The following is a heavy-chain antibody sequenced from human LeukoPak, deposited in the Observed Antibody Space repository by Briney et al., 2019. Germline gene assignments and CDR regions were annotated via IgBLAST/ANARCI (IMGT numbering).Heavy chain of an antibody. D-gene: IGHD3-9*01. CDR3: ARGYFDILTGKGYFDY. J-gene: IGHJ4*02. CDR2: IFYSGSN. CDR1: GGSIISNYY. Sequence: SETLSLTCTVSGGSIISNYYWSWIRQPPGKGPEWIGYIFYSGSNKYNPSLQSRVTISVDTSKNQFSLKLSSVTAADSAVYYCARGYFDILTGKGYFDYWGQGTLVTVSS. V-gene: IGHV4-59*08.